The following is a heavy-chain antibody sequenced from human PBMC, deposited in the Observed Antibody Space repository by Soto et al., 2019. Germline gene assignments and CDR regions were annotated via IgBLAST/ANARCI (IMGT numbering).Heavy chain of an antibody. V-gene: IGHV4-31*03. D-gene: IGHD3-10*01. Sequence: QVQLQESGPGLVKPSQTLSLTCTVSGGSISSGGYYWSWIRQHPGKGLEWIGYIYYSGSTYYNPSLKGRVTISVDPSKNQFSLKLSSVTAADTAVYYCATYGSGSYKPTTFDYWGQGTLVTVSS. CDR3: ATYGSGSYKPTTFDY. CDR1: GGSISSGGYY. CDR2: IYYSGST. J-gene: IGHJ4*02.